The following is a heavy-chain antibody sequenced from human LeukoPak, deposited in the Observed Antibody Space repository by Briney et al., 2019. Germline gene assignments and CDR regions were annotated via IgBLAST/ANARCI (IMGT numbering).Heavy chain of an antibody. V-gene: IGHV5-51*01. Sequence: GESLKISCKGSGYSFTSYWIGWVRQMPGKGLEWMGIIYPGDSDTRYSPSFQGQVTISADKSISTAYLQWSSLKASDTAMYYCARRRYYYDSSGYYYDLFDYWGQETLVTVSS. CDR3: ARRRYYYDSSGYYYDLFDY. CDR2: IYPGDSDT. D-gene: IGHD3-22*01. J-gene: IGHJ4*02. CDR1: GYSFTSYW.